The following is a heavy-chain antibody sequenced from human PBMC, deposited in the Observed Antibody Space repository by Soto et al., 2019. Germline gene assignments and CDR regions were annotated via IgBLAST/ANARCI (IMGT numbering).Heavy chain of an antibody. J-gene: IGHJ3*02. CDR1: GFTFSSFD. CDR3: IKANDQLLVEGGPFDM. V-gene: IGHV3-30*03. Sequence: PGGSLRLSCAASGFTFSSFDMRWVRQAPGKGLEWVSVILHDGGKRYYADSVKGRFTISRDNAKNSLFLEMNSLGAEDTALYYSIKANDQLLVEGGPFDMWGHGTMVT. D-gene: IGHD2-2*01. CDR2: ILHDGGKR.